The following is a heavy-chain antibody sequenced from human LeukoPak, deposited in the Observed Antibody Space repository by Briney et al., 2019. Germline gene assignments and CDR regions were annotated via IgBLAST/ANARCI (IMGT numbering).Heavy chain of an antibody. CDR1: GGSISSGSYY. CDR2: IYTSGST. Sequence: SQTLSLTCTVSGGSISSGSYYWSWIRQPAGKGLEWIGRIYTSGSTNYNPSLKSRVAISVDTSKNQFSLKLSSVTAADTAVYYCARVDYYDSSGYNAFDIWGQGTMVTVSS. D-gene: IGHD3-22*01. CDR3: ARVDYYDSSGYNAFDI. J-gene: IGHJ3*02. V-gene: IGHV4-61*02.